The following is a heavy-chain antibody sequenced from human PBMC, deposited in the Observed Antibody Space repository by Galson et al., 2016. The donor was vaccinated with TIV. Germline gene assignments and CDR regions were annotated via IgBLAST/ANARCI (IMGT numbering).Heavy chain of an antibody. CDR2: IDSSGNYI. CDR1: GFTFDRLP. Sequence: SLRLSCAASGFTFDRLPMHWVRQAPGEGLEWVSYIDSSGNYIYYGDSVRGRFTVSRDNARSTLFLQMNTLRAEDTAMYYCARSRGFNALGYMDVWGRGTAVTVS. J-gene: IGHJ6*03. V-gene: IGHV3-21*06. D-gene: IGHD3-16*01. CDR3: ARSRGFNALGYMDV.